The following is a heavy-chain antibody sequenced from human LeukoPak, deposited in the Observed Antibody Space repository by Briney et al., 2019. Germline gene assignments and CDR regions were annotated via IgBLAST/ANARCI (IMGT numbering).Heavy chain of an antibody. CDR2: ISAYNGNT. Sequence: ASVKVSCKASGYTFTSYGISWARQAPGQGLEWMGWISAYNGNTNYAQKLQGRVTMTTDTSTSTAYMELRSLRSDDTAVYYCARAARGYYDSSGYYYYWGQGTLVTVSS. V-gene: IGHV1-18*01. D-gene: IGHD3-22*01. J-gene: IGHJ4*02. CDR3: ARAARGYYDSSGYYYY. CDR1: GYTFTSYG.